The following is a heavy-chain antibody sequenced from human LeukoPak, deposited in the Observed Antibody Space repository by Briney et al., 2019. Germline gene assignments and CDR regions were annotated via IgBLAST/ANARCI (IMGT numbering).Heavy chain of an antibody. CDR2: INHSGSA. D-gene: IGHD4-17*01. J-gene: IGHJ4*02. CDR3: ARGEGTVTPH. Sequence: SETLSLTCAVSGGSFSGYYWTWIRQPPGKGLEWIGEINHSGSANYNPSLKRRVTISLDTSKNQFSLKVSSVPAADTAVLYCARGEGTVTPHWGQGTLVTVSS. CDR1: GGSFSGYY. V-gene: IGHV4-34*01.